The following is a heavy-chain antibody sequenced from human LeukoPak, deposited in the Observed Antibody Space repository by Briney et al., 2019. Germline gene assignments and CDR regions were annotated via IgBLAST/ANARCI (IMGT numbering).Heavy chain of an antibody. CDR2: ISGSGGST. CDR3: AKESEHIVVVIAIGYFDY. D-gene: IGHD2-21*01. CDR1: GFTFSSYA. Sequence: GGSLRLSCAASGFTFSSYAMSWVRQAPGKGLEWVSAISGSGGSTYYADSVKGRFTISRDNSKNTLYLQMNSLRAEDTAVYYCAKESEHIVVVIAIGYFDYWGQGTLVTVS. J-gene: IGHJ4*02. V-gene: IGHV3-23*01.